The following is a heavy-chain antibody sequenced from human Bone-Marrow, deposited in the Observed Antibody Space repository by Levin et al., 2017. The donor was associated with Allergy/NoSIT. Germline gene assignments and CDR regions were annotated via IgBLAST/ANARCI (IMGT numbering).Heavy chain of an antibody. CDR3: AKGLVATTEAYFDF. J-gene: IGHJ4*02. D-gene: IGHD5-12*01. CDR1: GFTFEDYA. CDR2: LTWNSGDI. Sequence: LSLTCAASGFTFEDYAMYWVQQAPGKGLEWVSGLTWNSGDIAYADSVKGRFTISRDNAKNTLYLQMNSLRPDDTALYYCAKGLVATTEAYFDFWGQGTLVTVSS. V-gene: IGHV3-9*01.